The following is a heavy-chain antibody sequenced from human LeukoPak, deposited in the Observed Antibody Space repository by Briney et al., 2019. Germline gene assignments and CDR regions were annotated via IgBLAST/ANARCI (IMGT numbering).Heavy chain of an antibody. J-gene: IGHJ6*02. CDR2: IYYSGST. CDR1: GGSISSSSYY. Sequence: PSETLSLTCTVSGGSISSSSYYWGWIRQPPGKGLEWIGSIYYSGSTYYNPSLKSRVTISVDTSKNQFSLKLSSVTAADTAVYYCASHHLSVEGYYYYYYGMDVWGQGTTVTVSS. V-gene: IGHV4-39*01. D-gene: IGHD4-23*01. CDR3: ASHHLSVEGYYYYYYGMDV.